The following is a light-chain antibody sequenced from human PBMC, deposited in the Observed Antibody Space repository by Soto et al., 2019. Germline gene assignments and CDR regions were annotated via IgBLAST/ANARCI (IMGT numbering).Light chain of an antibody. CDR1: SSNIGAGCD. CDR3: QSYDSSLSLVV. Sequence: QSVLTQPPSVSGAPGQRVTISCTGSSSNIGAGCDVHWYQQLPGTAPKLLIYGNSNRPSGVPDRFSGSKSGTSASLAITGLQAEDEADYYCQSYDSSLSLVVFGGGTKLTVL. CDR2: GNS. V-gene: IGLV1-40*01. J-gene: IGLJ2*01.